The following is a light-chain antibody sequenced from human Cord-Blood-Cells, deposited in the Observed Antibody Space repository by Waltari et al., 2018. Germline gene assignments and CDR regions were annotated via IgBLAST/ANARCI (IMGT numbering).Light chain of an antibody. CDR2: GKN. J-gene: IGLJ3*02. CDR1: SLRSYY. V-gene: IGLV3-19*01. Sequence: SSELTQDPAVSVALGQTVRITCQGDSLRSYYASWYQQKPGQAPVLVIYGKNTRPSGIQDRFSGSSSGNTASLTITGAQAEDEADYYCNSRDSSGNHWVFGGGTKLTVL. CDR3: NSRDSSGNHWV.